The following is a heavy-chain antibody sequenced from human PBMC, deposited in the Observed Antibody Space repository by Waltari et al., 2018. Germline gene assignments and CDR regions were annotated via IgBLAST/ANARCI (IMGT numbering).Heavy chain of an antibody. CDR3: ASKLSIAATDY. Sequence: QVQLVESGGGVVQPGRSLRLSCAASGFTFSSYGMHWVRQAPGKGLEWVAVISYDGSNKYYADSVKGRFTISRDNSKNTLYLQMNSLRAEDTAVYYCASKLSIAATDYWGQGTLVTVSS. J-gene: IGHJ4*02. D-gene: IGHD6-25*01. CDR2: ISYDGSNK. V-gene: IGHV3-30*03. CDR1: GFTFSSYG.